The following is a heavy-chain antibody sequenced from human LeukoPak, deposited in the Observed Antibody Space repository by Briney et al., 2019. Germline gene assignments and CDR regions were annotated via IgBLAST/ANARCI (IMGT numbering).Heavy chain of an antibody. D-gene: IGHD4-17*01. CDR2: IRGSGET. Sequence: GGSLRLSCAGSGFSVSNYMSWVRQAPGKGLEWVSLIRGSGETFYADSVKGRFTISRDNSKSTMYLQMNRLRVEDTAVYFCARDRAVTQDWVEFDPWGQGTLVTVSS. CDR1: GFSVSNY. CDR3: ARDRAVTQDWVEFDP. J-gene: IGHJ5*02. V-gene: IGHV3-66*03.